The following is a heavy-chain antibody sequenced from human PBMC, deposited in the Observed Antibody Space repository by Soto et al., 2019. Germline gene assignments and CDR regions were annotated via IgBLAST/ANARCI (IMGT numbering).Heavy chain of an antibody. CDR1: GGSISSSSYY. Sequence: TSETLSLTCTVSGGSISSSSYYWGWIRQPPGKGLEWIGSIYYSGSTYYNPSLKSRVTISVDTSKNQFSLKLSSVTAADTAVYYCASLLTQTGTTDYWGQGTLVTVSS. V-gene: IGHV4-39*01. CDR2: IYYSGST. D-gene: IGHD1-1*01. J-gene: IGHJ4*02. CDR3: ASLLTQTGTTDY.